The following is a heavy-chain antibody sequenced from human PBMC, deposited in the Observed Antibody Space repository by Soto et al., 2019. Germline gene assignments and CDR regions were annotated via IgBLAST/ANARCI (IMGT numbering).Heavy chain of an antibody. J-gene: IGHJ6*02. CDR1: GGSFSAYH. Sequence: SETLSLTCAVNGGSFSAYHCTWIRQPPGRGLEWIGEIDHSGSTNYSPSLESRVTISIDTAKNRFSLNVTSVTAADTAVYYCVRGLRYSGMDVWGQGTTVTVSS. D-gene: IGHD2-15*01. CDR2: IDHSGST. CDR3: VRGLRYSGMDV. V-gene: IGHV4-34*01.